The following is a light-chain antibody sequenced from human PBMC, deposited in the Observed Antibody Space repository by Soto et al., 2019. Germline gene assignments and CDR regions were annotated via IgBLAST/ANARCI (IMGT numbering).Light chain of an antibody. J-gene: IGKJ2*01. CDR1: QDISNY. Sequence: DIQMTQSPSSLSASVGDRVTITCQASQDISNYLNWYQQKPGKAPNLLIYDASNLEKRVPSRFSGSGTWTKFKFTHRNRQPEDNATYYCPQYVYPPYTFGQGTKVEIK. V-gene: IGKV1-33*01. CDR2: DAS. CDR3: PQYVYPPYT.